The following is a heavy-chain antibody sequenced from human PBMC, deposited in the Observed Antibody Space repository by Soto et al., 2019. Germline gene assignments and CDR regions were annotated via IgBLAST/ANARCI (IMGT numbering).Heavy chain of an antibody. J-gene: IGHJ6*02. CDR2: IYYSGST. D-gene: IGHD3-9*01. V-gene: IGHV4-61*08. CDR3: ARGYYDILTGSLDV. Sequence: PSETLSLTCAVSGGSISSGGYSWSWIRQPPGKGLEWIGYIYYSGSTNYNPSLKSRVTISVDTSKNQFSLKLSSVTAADTAVYYCARGYYDILTGSLDVWGQGTTVTVSS. CDR1: GGSISSGGYS.